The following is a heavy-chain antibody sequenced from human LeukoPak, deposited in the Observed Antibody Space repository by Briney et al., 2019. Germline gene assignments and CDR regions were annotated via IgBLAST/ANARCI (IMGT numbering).Heavy chain of an antibody. Sequence: SETLSLTCTVSGGSISSSSYYWGWIRQPPGKGLEWIGSIYYSGSTYYNPSLKSRVTMSVDTSKNQFSLKLSSVTAADTAVYYCARHYGDYVDAFDIWGQGTMVTVSS. CDR1: GGSISSSSYY. D-gene: IGHD4-17*01. J-gene: IGHJ3*02. CDR2: IYYSGST. CDR3: ARHYGDYVDAFDI. V-gene: IGHV4-39*01.